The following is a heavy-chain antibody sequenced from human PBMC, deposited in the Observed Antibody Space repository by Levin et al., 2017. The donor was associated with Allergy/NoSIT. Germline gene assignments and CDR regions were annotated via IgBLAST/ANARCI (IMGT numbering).Heavy chain of an antibody. D-gene: IGHD5-24*01. J-gene: IGHJ6*02. CDR2: IGTAGDT. CDR1: GFTFSSYD. V-gene: IGHV3-13*01. CDR3: AGQKKATAGVNYYYYGMDV. Sequence: GESLKISCAASGFTFSSYDMHWVRQATGKGLEWVSGIGTAGDTYYSGSVKGRFTISRENAKNSLYLQMNNLRAGDTAVYYCAGQKKATAGVNYYYYGMDVWGQGTTVTVSS.